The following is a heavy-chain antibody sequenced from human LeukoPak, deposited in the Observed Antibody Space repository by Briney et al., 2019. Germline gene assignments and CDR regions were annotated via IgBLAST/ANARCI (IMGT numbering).Heavy chain of an antibody. CDR1: GGSISSYY. D-gene: IGHD4-17*01. J-gene: IGHJ5*02. CDR3: ARVFTMTHIGVWFDP. Sequence: SETLSLTCTVSGGSISSYYWSWIRQPPGKGLEWIGYIYYSGSTNYNPSLKSRVTISVDTSKNQFSLKLSSVTAADTAVYHCARVFTMTHIGVWFDPWGQGTLATVSS. V-gene: IGHV4-59*01. CDR2: IYYSGST.